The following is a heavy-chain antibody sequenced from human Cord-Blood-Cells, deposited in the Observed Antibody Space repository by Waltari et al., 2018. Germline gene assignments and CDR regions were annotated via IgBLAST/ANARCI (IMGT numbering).Heavy chain of an antibody. J-gene: IGHJ3*02. CDR3: ARDKPHSSSSEAFDI. D-gene: IGHD6-6*01. CDR2: IKQDGSEK. CDR1: GFTFSSYW. V-gene: IGHV3-7*01. Sequence: EVQLVESGGGLVQPGGSLRLSCAASGFTFSSYWMSWVRQAPGKGLEWVANIKQDGSEKYYVDSVKGRFTISRDNAKNSLYLQMNSLRAEDTAVYYCARDKPHSSSSEAFDIWGQGTMVTVSS.